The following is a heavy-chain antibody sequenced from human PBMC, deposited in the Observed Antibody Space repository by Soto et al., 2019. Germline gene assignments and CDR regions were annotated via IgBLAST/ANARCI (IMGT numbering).Heavy chain of an antibody. Sequence: PSETLSLTCTVSGGSISSSSYYWGWIRQPPGKGLEWIGSIYYSGSTYYNPSLKSRVTISVDTSKNLFSLKLSSVTAADTAVYYCARRLYYDSSGFEGGGMDVWGQGTTVTVSS. CDR1: GGSISSSSYY. D-gene: IGHD3-22*01. J-gene: IGHJ6*02. V-gene: IGHV4-39*01. CDR2: IYYSGST. CDR3: ARRLYYDSSGFEGGGMDV.